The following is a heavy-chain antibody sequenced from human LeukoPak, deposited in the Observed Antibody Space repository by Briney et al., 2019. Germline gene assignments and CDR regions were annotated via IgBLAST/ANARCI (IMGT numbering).Heavy chain of an antibody. CDR2: IYHSGST. J-gene: IGHJ1*01. D-gene: IGHD6-6*01. Sequence: SETLSFTCTVSGGSISTYYWNWIRQPPGKGLEWNGYIYHSGSTNYNPSLQSRVTISVDTSKNQFSLNLNSVTAADTAVYYCARGGAARLHFQNWGQGTLVTVSS. CDR3: ARGGAARLHFQN. V-gene: IGHV4-59*01. CDR1: GGSISTYY.